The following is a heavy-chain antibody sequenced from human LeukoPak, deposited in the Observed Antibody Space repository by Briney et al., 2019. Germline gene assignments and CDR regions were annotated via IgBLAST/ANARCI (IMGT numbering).Heavy chain of an antibody. Sequence: SETLSLTCTVSGGSISSGSCCWSWIRQPAGKGLEWIGRIYTSGSTNYNPSLKSRVTISVDTSKNQFSLKLSSVTAADTAVYYCARGATMVRGEGMDVWGKGTTVTISS. J-gene: IGHJ6*03. D-gene: IGHD3-10*01. V-gene: IGHV4-61*02. CDR2: IYTSGST. CDR1: GGSISSGSCC. CDR3: ARGATMVRGEGMDV.